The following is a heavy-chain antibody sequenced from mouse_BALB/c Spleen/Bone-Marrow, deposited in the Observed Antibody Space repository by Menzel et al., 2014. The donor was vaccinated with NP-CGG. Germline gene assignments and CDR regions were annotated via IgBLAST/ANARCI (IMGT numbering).Heavy chain of an antibody. Sequence: EVQLQQSGAELVKPGASVKISCRASGYTCTDYNREWVKQSHGKRAEWIGDINPNYDSTSYNQKFKGKATLTVDKSSSTAYMELRSLTSEDTAVYYCARRDGYDSYFDYWGQGTTLTVSS. CDR2: INPNYDST. CDR3: ARRDGYDSYFDY. V-gene: IGHV1-18*01. CDR1: GYTCTDYN. D-gene: IGHD2-2*01. J-gene: IGHJ2*01.